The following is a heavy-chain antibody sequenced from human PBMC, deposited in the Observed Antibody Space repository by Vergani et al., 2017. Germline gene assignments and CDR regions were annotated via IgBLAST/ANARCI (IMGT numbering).Heavy chain of an antibody. Sequence: EVQLVESGGGLVKPGGSLRLSCAASGFTFSSYNMNWVRQAPGKGLEWVSSISSSSSYIYYADSVKGRFTISRDNAKNSLYLQMNSLRAEDTAVYYCAKADRRGYSGYDLWGEGILVTVSS. CDR3: AKADRRGYSGYDL. CDR1: GFTFSSYN. D-gene: IGHD5-12*01. J-gene: IGHJ4*02. V-gene: IGHV3-21*01. CDR2: ISSSSSYI.